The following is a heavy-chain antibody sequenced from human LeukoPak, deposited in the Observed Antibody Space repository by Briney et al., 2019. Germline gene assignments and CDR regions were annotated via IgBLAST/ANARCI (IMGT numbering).Heavy chain of an antibody. CDR1: GVSVRSYT. J-gene: IGHJ4*02. D-gene: IGHD4-23*01. CDR3: ARLHGGKGQYYFDF. CDR2: ISTSGST. Sequence: SETQSLTCPVTGVSVRSYTWSWVRQPPGKGKEWIGYISTSGSTNSNPSLKSRVTMSVDTSQSQFSLNLSSVAAADTAVYYCARLHGGKGQYYFDFWGQGTLVTVSS. V-gene: IGHV4-4*09.